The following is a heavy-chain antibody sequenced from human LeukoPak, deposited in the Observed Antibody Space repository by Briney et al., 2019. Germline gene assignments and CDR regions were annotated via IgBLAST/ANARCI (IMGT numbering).Heavy chain of an antibody. D-gene: IGHD5-18*01. CDR3: ARVPRIQLWGSRHFDY. CDR2: VNPKSGGT. V-gene: IGHV1-2*02. J-gene: IGHJ4*02. CDR1: GYSFTDYY. Sequence: ASVKVSCKASGYSFTDYYMHWVRQAPGQGLEWMGWVNPKSGGTNYAQKFQGRVTMTRDTSISTAYMELSRLRSDDTAVYYCARVPRIQLWGSRHFDYWGQGTQVTVSS.